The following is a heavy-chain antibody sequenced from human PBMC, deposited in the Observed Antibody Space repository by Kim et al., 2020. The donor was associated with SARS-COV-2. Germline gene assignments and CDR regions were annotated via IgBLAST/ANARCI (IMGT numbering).Heavy chain of an antibody. V-gene: IGHV4-61*01. CDR3: ARWYYDSSGYEYFDY. Sequence: SETLSLTCTVSGGSVSSGSYYWSWIRQPPGKGLEWIGYIYYSGSTNYNPSLKSRVTISVDTSKNQFSLKLSSVTAADTAVYYCARWYYDSSGYEYFDYWG. CDR1: GGSVSSGSYY. D-gene: IGHD3-22*01. J-gene: IGHJ4*01. CDR2: IYYSGST.